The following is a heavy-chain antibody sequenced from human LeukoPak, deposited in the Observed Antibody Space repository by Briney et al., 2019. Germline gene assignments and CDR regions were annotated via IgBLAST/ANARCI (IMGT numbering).Heavy chain of an antibody. J-gene: IGHJ4*02. CDR1: GFTFANYA. CDR2: IRWIGGST. CDR3: AKDADCQLLGGGFDY. D-gene: IGHD2-2*01. V-gene: IGHV3-9*01. Sequence: GRSLRLSCAASGFTFANYAMHCVRQAPGNGLEWVSGIRWIGGSTGYADCVKGRFTISRDNAKNTLYLQMNSLRAADTALYYCAKDADCQLLGGGFDYWGQGTLVTVSS.